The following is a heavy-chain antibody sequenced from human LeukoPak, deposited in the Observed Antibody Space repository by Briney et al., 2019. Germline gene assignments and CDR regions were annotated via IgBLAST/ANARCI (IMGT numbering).Heavy chain of an antibody. D-gene: IGHD3-10*01. Sequence: GGSLRLSCAASGFTFSAYGMHWVRQAPGKGLEWVALISPDGTDKFYTDSVKGRFTISRDNSKNTLHLQMNSLRAEDTAVYYCARDLLLWFGELSGDSDYWGQGTLVTVSS. CDR2: ISPDGTDK. CDR1: GFTFSAYG. J-gene: IGHJ4*02. V-gene: IGHV3-30*03. CDR3: ARDLLLWFGELSGDSDY.